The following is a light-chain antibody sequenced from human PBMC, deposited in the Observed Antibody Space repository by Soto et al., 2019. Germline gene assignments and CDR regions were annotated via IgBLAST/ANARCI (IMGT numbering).Light chain of an antibody. V-gene: IGLV2-14*01. J-gene: IGLJ2*01. CDR2: DVT. CDR3: SSYTSSTTLV. CDR1: SSDIGAYNY. Sequence: QSALTQPASVSGSPGQSIAISCTGSSSDIGAYNYVSWYQHHPGKAPKLIIYDVTSRPSGVSSRFSGAKSGNAASLIISGLQAEDEADYYCSSYTSSTTLVFGGGTKVTVL.